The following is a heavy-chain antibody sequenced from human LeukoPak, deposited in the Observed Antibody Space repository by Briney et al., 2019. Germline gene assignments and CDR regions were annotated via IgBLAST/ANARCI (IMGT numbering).Heavy chain of an antibody. CDR3: ARGASRHYHYWFMDV. J-gene: IGHJ6*03. V-gene: IGHV5-51*01. CDR2: VYPGDPDT. Sequence: KAGESLKISCKASEYSFTNYWIGWVRQTPGKGLEWFGLVYPGDPDTRYSPPFQGHVTISADKSTNTAFLQWSSLKASDSAMYFCARGASRHYHYWFMDVWGKGTAVTVSS. D-gene: IGHD3/OR15-3a*01. CDR1: EYSFTNYW.